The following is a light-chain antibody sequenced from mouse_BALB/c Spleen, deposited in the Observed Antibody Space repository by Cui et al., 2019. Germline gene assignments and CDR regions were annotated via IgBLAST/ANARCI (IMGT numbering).Light chain of an antibody. V-gene: IGKV4-78*01. CDR2: STS. CDR1: SSVSSSY. J-gene: IGKJ5*01. CDR3: QQYSGYPST. Sequence: QMVPTHPPPIMSPSPGEKVTMTCSARSSVSSSYLYWYQQKPGSSPKLWIYSTSNLASGVPARFSGSGSGTSYSLTISSMEAEDAATFYCQQYSGYPSTFGAGTKLELK.